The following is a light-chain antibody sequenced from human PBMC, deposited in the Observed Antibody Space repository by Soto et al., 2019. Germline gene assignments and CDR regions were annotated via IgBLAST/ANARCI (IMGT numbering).Light chain of an antibody. Sequence: SALTQPPSASGSPGQSVTISCTGTSSDVGGYNFVSWYQQHPGKAPKLMIYEVSKRPSGVPDRFSGSKSGSTASLTVSGLQAEDEADYYCSSYAGSNDLHIIFGGGTKVTVL. CDR1: SSDVGGYNF. J-gene: IGLJ2*01. V-gene: IGLV2-8*01. CDR3: SSYAGSNDLHII. CDR2: EVS.